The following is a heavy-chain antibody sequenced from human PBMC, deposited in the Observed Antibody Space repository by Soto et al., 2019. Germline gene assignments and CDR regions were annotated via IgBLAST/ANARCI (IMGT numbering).Heavy chain of an antibody. CDR3: ARERIAEAGAYYYGMDV. CDR1: GYTFTGYY. CDR2: INPNSGGT. D-gene: IGHD6-13*01. Sequence: GASVKVSCKASGYTFTGYYMHWVRQAPGQGLEWMGWINPNSGGTNYAQKFQGRVTMTRDTSISTAYMELSRLRSDDTAVYYCARERIAEAGAYYYGMDVWGQGTTVTVSS. V-gene: IGHV1-2*02. J-gene: IGHJ6*02.